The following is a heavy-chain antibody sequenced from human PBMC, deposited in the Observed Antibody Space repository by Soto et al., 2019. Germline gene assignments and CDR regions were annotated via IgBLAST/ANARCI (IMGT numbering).Heavy chain of an antibody. CDR1: GFTFSSYA. V-gene: IGHV3-23*01. Sequence: EVQLLESGGGLVQPGGSLRLSCAASGFTFSSYAMRWVRQAPVKGLEWVSAISGSGGSTYYADSVKGRFTFSRDNSKYTLYLQMNSLGACDTAVYYYARRGSGSYYYYWGQGTLVTVSS. CDR3: ARRGSGSYYYY. D-gene: IGHD1-26*01. J-gene: IGHJ4*02. CDR2: ISGSGGST.